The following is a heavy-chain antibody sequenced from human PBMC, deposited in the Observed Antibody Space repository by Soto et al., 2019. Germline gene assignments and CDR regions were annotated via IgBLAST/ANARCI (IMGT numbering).Heavy chain of an antibody. D-gene: IGHD3-22*01. CDR3: ARDGVGDYYDSSGYYYYYFDY. J-gene: IGHJ4*02. CDR2: IIPIFGTA. Sequence: SVKVSCKASGGTFSSYAISWVRQAPGQGLEWMGGIIPIFGTANYAQKFQGRVTITADESTSTAYMELSSLRSEDTAVYYCARDGVGDYYDSSGYYYYYFDYWGQGTLVTVSS. CDR1: GGTFSSYA. V-gene: IGHV1-69*13.